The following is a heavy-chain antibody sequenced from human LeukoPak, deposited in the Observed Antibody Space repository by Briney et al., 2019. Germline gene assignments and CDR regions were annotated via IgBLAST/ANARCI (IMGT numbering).Heavy chain of an antibody. Sequence: GASVKVSCKASGYTFTGYYMHWVRQAPGQGLEWMGWINPNSGGTNYAQKFQGRVTMTRDTSISTAYMELSRLRSDDTAVYYCARAGYCSSTSCYRPVDYWGQGTLVTVSS. CDR1: GYTFTGYY. J-gene: IGHJ4*02. D-gene: IGHD2-2*01. CDR3: ARAGYCSSTSCYRPVDY. CDR2: INPNSGGT. V-gene: IGHV1-2*02.